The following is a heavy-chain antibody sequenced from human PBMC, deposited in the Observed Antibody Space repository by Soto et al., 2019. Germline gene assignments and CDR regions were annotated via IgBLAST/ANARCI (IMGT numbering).Heavy chain of an antibody. CDR1: GFVFSSSW. CDR2: IKEDGSEK. CDR3: ARSNWFDP. Sequence: GGFLRLSCAASGFVFSSSWMSWVRQAPGKGLEWVANIKEDGSEKYYVDSVKGRFTISRDSAKNSLFLQMNSLRAEDSALYYCARSNWFDPWGQGTLVTVSS. J-gene: IGHJ5*02. V-gene: IGHV3-7*01.